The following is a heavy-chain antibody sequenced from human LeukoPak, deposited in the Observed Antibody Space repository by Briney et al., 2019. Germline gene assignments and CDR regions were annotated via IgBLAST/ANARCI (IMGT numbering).Heavy chain of an antibody. CDR2: INHSGST. CDR3: ARRPHFSVGIVKIRYFDL. D-gene: IGHD2-15*01. V-gene: IGHV4-34*01. Sequence: SETLSLTCAVSGGSFSGYYWSWIRQPPGKGLEWIGEINHSGSTNYNPSLKSRVTISVDTSKNQFSLKLSSVTAADTAVYYCARRPHFSVGIVKIRYFDLWGRGTLVTVSS. CDR1: GGSFSGYY. J-gene: IGHJ2*01.